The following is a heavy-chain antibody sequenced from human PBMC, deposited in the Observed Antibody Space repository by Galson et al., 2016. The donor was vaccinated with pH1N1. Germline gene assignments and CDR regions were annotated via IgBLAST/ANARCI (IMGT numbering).Heavy chain of an antibody. CDR3: ARPRATALAYGFDP. J-gene: IGHJ5*02. CDR1: GFTFSAFG. V-gene: IGHV3-33*01. CDR2: IRFDGYDQ. D-gene: IGHD2-21*02. Sequence: SLRLSCAASGFTFSAFGMHWVRQAPGKGLELVAFIRFDGYDQNYGDSVKGRFTISRDNARNTMFLQMNSLRAEDTGVYYCARPRATALAYGFDPSGQGTLVTVSS.